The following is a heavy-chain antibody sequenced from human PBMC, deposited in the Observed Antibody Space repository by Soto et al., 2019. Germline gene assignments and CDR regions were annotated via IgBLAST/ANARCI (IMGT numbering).Heavy chain of an antibody. J-gene: IGHJ6*02. CDR3: ATSPNLQDGMDV. V-gene: IGHV1-69*13. Sequence: GASVKVSCKASGGTFSSYAISWVRQAPGQGLEWMGGIIPIFGTANYAQKFQGRVTITADESTSTAYMELSSLRSEDTAVYYCATSPNLQDGMDVWGQGTTVTVSS. CDR2: IIPIFGTA. D-gene: IGHD4-4*01. CDR1: GGTFSSYA.